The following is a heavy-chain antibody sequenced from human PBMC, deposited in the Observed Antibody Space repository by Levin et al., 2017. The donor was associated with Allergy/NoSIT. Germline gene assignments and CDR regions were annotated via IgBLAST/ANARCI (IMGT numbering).Heavy chain of an antibody. J-gene: IGHJ4*02. CDR1: GFTFTSYW. CDR3: VRGYDFHFDY. Sequence: GESLKISCAASGFTFTSYWMNWVRQAPGKGLEWVGNINEDGSEKYYVDSVKGRFTSFRDNAKNSVYLQMNSLRDEDTAVYYCVRGYDFHFDYWGQGTLVTVSS. CDR2: INEDGSEK. V-gene: IGHV3-7*01. D-gene: IGHD3-3*01.